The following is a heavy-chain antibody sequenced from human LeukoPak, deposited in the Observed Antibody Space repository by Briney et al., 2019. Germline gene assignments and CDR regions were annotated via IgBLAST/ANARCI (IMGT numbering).Heavy chain of an antibody. J-gene: IGHJ6*02. CDR1: GFSFGDYG. CDR2: ISSSGSTI. D-gene: IGHD3-22*01. CDR3: ARAQYYYDSSGYLSPPNYYYYGMDV. V-gene: IGHV3-48*03. Sequence: GGSLRLSCTASGFSFGDYGLNWVRQAPGKGLEWVSYISSSGSTIYYADSVKGRFTISRDNAKNSLYLQMNSLRAEDTAVYYCARAQYYYDSSGYLSPPNYYYYGMDVWGQGTTVTVSS.